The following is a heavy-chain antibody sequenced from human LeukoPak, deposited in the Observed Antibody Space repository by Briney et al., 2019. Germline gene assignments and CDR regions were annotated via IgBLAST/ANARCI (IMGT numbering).Heavy chain of an antibody. CDR2: ISGGGSGT. J-gene: IGHJ3*02. CDR3: AKAVGSSGYFSRDAFDI. Sequence: GGSLRLSCGASGFTCRNYWMSWVRQAPGKGLEWVADISGGGSGTYYADSVRGRFTISRDNSKNTVYLQMNSLRAEDTAIYYCAKAVGSSGYFSRDAFDIWGQGTMVTVSS. V-gene: IGHV3-23*01. CDR1: GFTCRNYW. D-gene: IGHD3-22*01.